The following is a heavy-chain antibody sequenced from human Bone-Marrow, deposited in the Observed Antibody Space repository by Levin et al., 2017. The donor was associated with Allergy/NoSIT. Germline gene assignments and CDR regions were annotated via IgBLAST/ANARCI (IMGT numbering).Heavy chain of an antibody. V-gene: IGHV3-30*18. J-gene: IGHJ6*02. CDR3: AKDSGMDV. CDR2: ISYDGSNK. CDR1: GFTFSSYG. Sequence: GGSLRLSCAASGFTFSSYGMHWVRQAPGKGLEWVAVISYDGSNKYYADSVKGRFTISRDNSKNTLYLQMNSLRAEDTAVYYCAKDSGMDVWGQGTTVTVSS.